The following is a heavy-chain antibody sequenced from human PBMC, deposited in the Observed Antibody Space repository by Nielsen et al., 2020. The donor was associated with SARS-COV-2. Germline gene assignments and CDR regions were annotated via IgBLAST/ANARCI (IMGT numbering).Heavy chain of an antibody. Sequence: SETLSLTCTVSSGSISSGGYYWSWIRQHPGKGLEWIGYIYYSGSTYYNPSLKSRVTISVDTSKNQFSLKLSSVTAADTAVYYRAGIEYEGYYYYYYYMDVWGKGTTVTVSS. CDR3: AGIEYEGYYYYYYYMDV. D-gene: IGHD6-6*01. V-gene: IGHV4-31*03. CDR2: IYYSGST. J-gene: IGHJ6*03. CDR1: SGSISSGGYY.